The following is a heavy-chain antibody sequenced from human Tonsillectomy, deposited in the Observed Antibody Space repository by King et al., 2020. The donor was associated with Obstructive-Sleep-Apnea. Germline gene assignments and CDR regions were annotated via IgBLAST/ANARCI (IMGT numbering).Heavy chain of an antibody. CDR1: GYSISSGYY. J-gene: IGHJ4*02. V-gene: IGHV4-38-2*02. Sequence: VQLQESGPGLVKPSETLSLTCTVSGYSISSGYYWGLIRQPPGKGLEWIGSISRSGSTNYNPSLKSRVTISLDTSKHQFSLNLSSVAAADTAVYYCASGRGSYTITDFWGQGTLVTVSS. CDR2: ISRSGST. D-gene: IGHD1-26*01. CDR3: ASGRGSYTITDF.